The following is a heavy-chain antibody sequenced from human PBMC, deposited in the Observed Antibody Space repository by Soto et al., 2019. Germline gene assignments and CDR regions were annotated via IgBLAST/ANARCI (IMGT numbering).Heavy chain of an antibody. V-gene: IGHV4-59*01. D-gene: IGHD5-18*01. CDR3: ERRYVDTGMEGGYNWFDP. Sequence: PSETLSLTXTVSDGSISSYYWSWIRQPPGKGLEWIGYIYYSGSTNYNPSLKSRVTISVDTSKNQFSLKLSSVTAADTAVYYCERRYVDTGMEGGYNWFDPWGQGTLVTVSS. J-gene: IGHJ5*02. CDR2: IYYSGST. CDR1: DGSISSYY.